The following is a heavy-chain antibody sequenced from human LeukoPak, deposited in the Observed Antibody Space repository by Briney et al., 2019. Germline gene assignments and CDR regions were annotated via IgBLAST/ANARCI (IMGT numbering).Heavy chain of an antibody. Sequence: GGSLRLSCAASGFSLSSYAMDWVRQAPGKGLEWVAFISYDGSNKYYADSVKGRFTISRDNSKNTLYLQMNSLRAEDTAVYYRARDGQEDIVVVFGDYGMDVWGXXTTXTVSS. V-gene: IGHV3-30-3*01. CDR2: ISYDGSNK. D-gene: IGHD2-2*01. J-gene: IGHJ6*04. CDR1: GFSLSSYA. CDR3: ARDGQEDIVVVFGDYGMDV.